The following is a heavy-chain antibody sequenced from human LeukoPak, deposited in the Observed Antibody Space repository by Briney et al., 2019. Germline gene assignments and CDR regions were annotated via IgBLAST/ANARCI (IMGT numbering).Heavy chain of an antibody. CDR2: MYYSGSP. Sequence: PETLSLTCTVSGASITTYYWSGIRQPPGKQLEWIAYMYYSGSPNENASLKSRVSMSVGMSEYQFPLKLSSVTAAATAVYYCARGDGGYCRGGSCYANWSDRSGQ. J-gene: IGHJ5*02. V-gene: IGHV4-59*01. CDR3: ARGDGGYCRGGSCYANWSDR. D-gene: IGHD2-15*01. CDR1: GASITTYY.